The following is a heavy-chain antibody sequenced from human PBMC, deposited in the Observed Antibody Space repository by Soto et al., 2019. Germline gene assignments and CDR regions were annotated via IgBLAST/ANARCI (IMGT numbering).Heavy chain of an antibody. Sequence: GESLKISCKGSGYSFTSYWIGWMRQMPEKGLEWMGIIYPGDPDTRYSPSFQGQVTISADKSISTAYLQWSSLKASDTAMYYCARTRRWEPEDHFDYWGQGTLVTVSS. CDR2: IYPGDPDT. J-gene: IGHJ4*02. D-gene: IGHD1-26*01. V-gene: IGHV5-51*01. CDR3: ARTRRWEPEDHFDY. CDR1: GYSFTSYW.